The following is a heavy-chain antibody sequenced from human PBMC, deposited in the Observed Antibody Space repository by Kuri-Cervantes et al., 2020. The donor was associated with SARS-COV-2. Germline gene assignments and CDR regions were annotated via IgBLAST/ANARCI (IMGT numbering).Heavy chain of an antibody. J-gene: IGHJ4*02. CDR1: GGSISSYYW. CDR2: IYWDDDK. CDR3: AHRTGYSFGYFDS. V-gene: IGHV2-5*08. D-gene: IGHD5-18*01. Sequence: TLSLTCTVSGGSISSYYWSWIRQPPGKALEWLALIYWDDDKRYRPSLKSRLTITKDTSKNQVVLTMSNMDPVDTATYYCAHRTGYSFGYFDSWGQGILVTVSS.